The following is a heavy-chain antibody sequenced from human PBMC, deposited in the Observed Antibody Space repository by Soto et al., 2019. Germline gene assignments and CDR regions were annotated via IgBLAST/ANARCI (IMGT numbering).Heavy chain of an antibody. J-gene: IGHJ4*02. CDR1: GFTFSSYG. CDR3: ARALYCGGDCYSEIDY. CDR2: IWYDGSNK. D-gene: IGHD2-21*02. V-gene: IGHV3-33*01. Sequence: QVQLVESGGGVVQPGRSLRLSCAASGFTFSSYGMHWVRQAPGKGLEWVAVIWYDGSNKYYADSVKGRFTISRDNSKNTRYLQMNSLRAEDTAVYYCARALYCGGDCYSEIDYWGQGTLVTVSS.